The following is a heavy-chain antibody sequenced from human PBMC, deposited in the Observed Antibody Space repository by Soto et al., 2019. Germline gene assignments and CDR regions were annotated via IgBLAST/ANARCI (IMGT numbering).Heavy chain of an antibody. CDR2: INPNSGGT. V-gene: IGHV1-2*02. CDR3: ARGGYYYDSSGPRDAFDI. Sequence: ASVKVSCKASGYTFTGYYMHWVRQAPGQGLEWMGWINPNSGGTNYAQKFQGRVTMTRDTSISTAYMELSRLRSDDTAVYYCARGGYYYDSSGPRDAFDIWGQGTMVTVSS. CDR1: GYTFTGYY. D-gene: IGHD3-22*01. J-gene: IGHJ3*02.